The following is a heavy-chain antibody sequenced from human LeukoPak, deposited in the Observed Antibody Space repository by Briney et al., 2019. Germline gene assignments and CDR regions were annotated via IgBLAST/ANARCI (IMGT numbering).Heavy chain of an antibody. V-gene: IGHV4-59*01. J-gene: IGHJ5*02. Sequence: TSETLSLTCTVSGDSISGYYWSWIRQPPGKGLEWIAFIHSSGTTNYSPSLKSRVSISVDTSNNQFSLNVNSVTAVDTAVYYCARGGASSEWFDPWGQGTLVTVYS. CDR2: IHSSGTT. CDR3: ARGGASSEWFDP. D-gene: IGHD6-25*01. CDR1: GDSISGYY.